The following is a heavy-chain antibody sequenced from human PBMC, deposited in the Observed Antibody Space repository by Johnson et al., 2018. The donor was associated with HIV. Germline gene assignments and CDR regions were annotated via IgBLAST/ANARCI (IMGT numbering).Heavy chain of an antibody. CDR2: IKQDGSEK. D-gene: IGHD3-10*01. CDR1: GFTFSSYW. J-gene: IGHJ3*02. CDR3: AKEDYYGSGSYDAFDI. Sequence: VQLVESGGGLVQPGGSLRLSCAASGFTFSSYWMSWVRQAPGKGLEWVANIKQDGSEKYYADSVKGRFTLSRDNSKNTLYLQMNSLRAEDTAVYYCAKEDYYGSGSYDAFDIWGQGTMVTVSS. V-gene: IGHV3-7*01.